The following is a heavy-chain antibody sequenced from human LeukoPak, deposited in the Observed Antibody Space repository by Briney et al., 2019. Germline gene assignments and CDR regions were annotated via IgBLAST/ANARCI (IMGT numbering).Heavy chain of an antibody. CDR2: IYYRGTT. D-gene: IGHD6-13*01. J-gene: IGHJ5*02. CDR3: ARGVAAAGSYNWFDP. V-gene: IGHV4-59*01. CDR1: GDSISTYY. Sequence: PSETLSLTCTVSGDSISTYYWSWIRQSPGKGLEWIAYIYYRGTTNYNPSLKSRVTISADTSKTQFSLILSSVTAADTAVYYCARGVAAAGSYNWFDPWGQGTLVTVSS.